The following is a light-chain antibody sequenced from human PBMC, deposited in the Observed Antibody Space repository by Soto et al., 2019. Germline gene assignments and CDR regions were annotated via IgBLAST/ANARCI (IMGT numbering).Light chain of an antibody. CDR2: GSS. Sequence: EIVLTQSPGTLSLAPGERATLSHRASQGVSSSYLACYQQRPGQAPRLLIYGSSSRATGIPDRLSGSGSGADVTLTISRLEPEDFAVYYCHQYGSSPPLVTLGQGTRLEIK. V-gene: IGKV3-20*01. CDR1: QGVSSSY. J-gene: IGKJ5*01. CDR3: HQYGSSPPLVT.